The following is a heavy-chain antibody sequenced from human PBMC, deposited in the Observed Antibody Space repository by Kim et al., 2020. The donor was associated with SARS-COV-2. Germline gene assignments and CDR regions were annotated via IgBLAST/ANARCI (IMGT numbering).Heavy chain of an antibody. CDR3: VRVCGDYDTFLFDY. CDR2: ISAYNGNT. V-gene: IGHV1-18*01. Sequence: ASVKVSCKASGYIFTSYGISWVRQAPGQGLEWMGWISAYNGNTNYAQKLQGRVTMTTDTSTRTAYMERRSLRSDDTAVYYCVRVCGDYDTFLFDYWGQGTLVTVSS. D-gene: IGHD4-17*01. J-gene: IGHJ4*02. CDR1: GYIFTSYG.